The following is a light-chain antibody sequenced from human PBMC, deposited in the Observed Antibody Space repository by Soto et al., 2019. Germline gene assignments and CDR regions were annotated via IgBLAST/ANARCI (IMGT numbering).Light chain of an antibody. CDR3: CSYAGSSFYV. V-gene: IGLV2-23*01. CDR1: SSDVGNYNL. CDR2: EGT. J-gene: IGLJ1*01. Sequence: QSALTQPASVSGSPGQSITISCTGTSSDVGNYNLVSWYQQHPGKAPKLMIYEGTKRPSGVSNRFSGSKSGNTASLTISGLQVEDEADYYCCSYAGSSFYVFGTGTKVTVL.